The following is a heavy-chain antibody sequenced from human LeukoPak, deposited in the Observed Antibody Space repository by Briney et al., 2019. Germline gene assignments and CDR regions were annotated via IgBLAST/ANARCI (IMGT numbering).Heavy chain of an antibody. D-gene: IGHD2-15*01. CDR1: GFTFKLYW. V-gene: IGHV3-74*01. CDR3: VRGGPSTWS. J-gene: IGHJ5*02. CDR2: INDDGSDT. Sequence: EGSLRLSCAASGFTFKLYWMHWVRQVPGKRPVWVSRINDDGSDTIYADSVRGRFTISRDDAKNTVYLQMNNLRAEDTAVYYCVRGGPSTWSWGQGTLVTVSS.